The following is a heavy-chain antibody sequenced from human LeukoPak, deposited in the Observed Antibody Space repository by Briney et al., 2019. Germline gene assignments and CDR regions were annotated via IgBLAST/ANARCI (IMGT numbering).Heavy chain of an antibody. V-gene: IGHV1-2*02. D-gene: IGHD5-24*01. J-gene: IGHJ4*02. CDR2: INPNSGGT. Sequence: GASVKVSCKASGYTFTGYYMHWVRQAPGQGLEWMGWINPNSGGTNYAQKFQGRVTMTRNTSISTAYMELSSLRSEDTAVYYCARGEMATIDYWGQGTLVTVSS. CDR3: ARGEMATIDY. CDR1: GYTFTGYY.